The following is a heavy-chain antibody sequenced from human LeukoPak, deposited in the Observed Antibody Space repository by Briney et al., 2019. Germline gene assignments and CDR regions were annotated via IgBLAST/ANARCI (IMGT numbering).Heavy chain of an antibody. V-gene: IGHV1-46*01. D-gene: IGHD7-27*01. CDR2: INPSGGGT. J-gene: IGHJ4*02. Sequence: ASVKVSCKASGYRLSYYGISWVRQAPGQGLEWMGVINPSGGGTTNAQKFQGRVTMTRDTSTSTVYMDLSSLRSEDTAVYYCARDPEANWAFFDYWGQGTLVTVSS. CDR3: ARDPEANWAFFDY. CDR1: GYRLSYYG.